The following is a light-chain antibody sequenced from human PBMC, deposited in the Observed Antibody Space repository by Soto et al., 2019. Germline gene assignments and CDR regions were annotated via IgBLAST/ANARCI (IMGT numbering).Light chain of an antibody. V-gene: IGKV3-15*01. J-gene: IGKJ3*01. CDR1: QSVSSN. Sequence: EIVMTQSPATLSVSPGERATLSCRASQSVSSNLAWYQQKPGQAPRLLIYGASTRATGVPARFSGSGSGTEFTLTISSLQSEDFVVYYCQQYDNWPFTFGHGTKVDIK. CDR3: QQYDNWPFT. CDR2: GAS.